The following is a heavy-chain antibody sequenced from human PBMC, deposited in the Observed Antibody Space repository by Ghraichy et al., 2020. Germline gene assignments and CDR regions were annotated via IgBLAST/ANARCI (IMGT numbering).Heavy chain of an antibody. V-gene: IGHV1-18*01. Sequence: ASVKVSCKASGYTFTGYGISWVRQAPGQGLEWMGWINPDNGNTSYAQKLQGRVTMTTDTSTSTAYMELRSLRSDDTAVYYCARIITVTTFLGVYDWFVPWGQGTLVTVSS. J-gene: IGHJ5*02. D-gene: IGHD4-11*01. CDR2: INPDNGNT. CDR3: ARIITVTTFLGVYDWFVP. CDR1: GYTFTGYG.